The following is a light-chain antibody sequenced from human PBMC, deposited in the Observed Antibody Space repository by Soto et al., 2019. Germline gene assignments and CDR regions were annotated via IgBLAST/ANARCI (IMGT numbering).Light chain of an antibody. Sequence: EIVLTQSPATLSLSPGERATLSCRASQSIRSNYLAWYQQKPGQAPRFLIYGASSRATGIPDRFSGSGSGTDFTLTISRLEPEDFAVYYCQQYGSSPITFGQGTRLEIK. CDR2: GAS. V-gene: IGKV3-20*01. CDR1: QSIRSNY. CDR3: QQYGSSPIT. J-gene: IGKJ5*01.